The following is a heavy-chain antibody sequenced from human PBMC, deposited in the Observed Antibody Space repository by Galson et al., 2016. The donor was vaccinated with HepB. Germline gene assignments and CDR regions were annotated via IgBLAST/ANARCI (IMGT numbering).Heavy chain of an antibody. D-gene: IGHD3-16*01. J-gene: IGHJ5*02. CDR3: ARGGGCTEDTCWDPDL. CDR2: ISGAGI. CDR1: GFNFDYHV. Sequence: SLRLSCAASGFNFDYHVMSWVRQAPGRGLEWVSTISGAGIYYADSVKGRFTISRDDSKDTLYLQMNSLRDDDTAVYYCARGGGCTEDTCWDPDLWGQGTLVIVSS. V-gene: IGHV3-23*01.